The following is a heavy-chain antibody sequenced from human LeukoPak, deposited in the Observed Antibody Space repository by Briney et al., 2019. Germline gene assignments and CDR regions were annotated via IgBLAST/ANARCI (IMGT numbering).Heavy chain of an antibody. D-gene: IGHD6-19*01. J-gene: IGHJ3*02. CDR3: AKDHPRIAVADDAFDI. CDR1: GFTFSSYA. V-gene: IGHV3-23*01. Sequence: GGSLRLSCAASGFTFSSYAMSWVRQAPGKGLEWLSAISGSGGSTYYADSVKGRFTISRDNSKNTLYLQMNSLRAEDTAVYYCAKDHPRIAVADDAFDIWGQGTMVTVSS. CDR2: ISGSGGST.